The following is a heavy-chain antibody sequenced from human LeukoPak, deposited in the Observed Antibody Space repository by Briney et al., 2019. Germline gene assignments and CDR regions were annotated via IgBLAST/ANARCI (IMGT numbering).Heavy chain of an antibody. Sequence: ASVKVSCKASGYTFTSYDINWVRQATGQGLEWMGWMNPNSGNTGYAQKFQGRVTMTRNTSISTAYMELSSLRSEDTAVYYCARRGFFNYYYYGMDVWGQGTTVTVSS. CDR3: ARRGFFNYYYYGMDV. D-gene: IGHD5-12*01. CDR2: MNPNSGNT. CDR1: GYTFTSYD. J-gene: IGHJ6*02. V-gene: IGHV1-8*01.